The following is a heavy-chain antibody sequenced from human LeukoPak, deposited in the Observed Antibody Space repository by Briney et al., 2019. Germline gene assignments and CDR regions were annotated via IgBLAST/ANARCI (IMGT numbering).Heavy chain of an antibody. CDR3: ARSDKDYYYYYYMDV. V-gene: IGHV3-48*01. J-gene: IGHJ6*03. CDR2: ISSSSSTI. Sequence: QPGGSLRLSCAASGFTFSSYSMNWVRQAPGKGLEWVSYISSSSSTIYYADSVKGRFTISRDNAKNSLYLQMNSLRAEDTAVYYCARSDKDYYYYYYMDVWGKGTTVTVSS. CDR1: GFTFSSYS.